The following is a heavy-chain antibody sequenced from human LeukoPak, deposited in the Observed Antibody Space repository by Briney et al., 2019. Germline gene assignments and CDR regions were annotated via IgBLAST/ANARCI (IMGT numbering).Heavy chain of an antibody. D-gene: IGHD3-22*01. CDR1: GFDFSSNW. Sequence: GGSLRLSCAASGFDFSSNWMHWVRHAPGQGLVWVSRIKGDGISTNYADSVKGRFTISRDNAKNSLYLQMNSLRAEDTAVYYCARRASEDYYDSSGYGDAFDIWGQGTMVTVSS. CDR3: ARRASEDYYDSSGYGDAFDI. J-gene: IGHJ3*02. CDR2: IKGDGIST. V-gene: IGHV3-74*01.